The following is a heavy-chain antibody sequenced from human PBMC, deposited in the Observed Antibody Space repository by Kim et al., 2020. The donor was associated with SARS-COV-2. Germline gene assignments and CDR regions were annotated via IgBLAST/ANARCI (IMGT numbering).Heavy chain of an antibody. CDR3: ARGVPGY. CDR2: SGGP. J-gene: IGHJ4*02. V-gene: IGHV4-34*01. Sequence: SGGPNYTPSLKSRVTISVDTSKNQFSLKVTSVTAADTAVYYCARGVPGYWGQGTLVTVSS.